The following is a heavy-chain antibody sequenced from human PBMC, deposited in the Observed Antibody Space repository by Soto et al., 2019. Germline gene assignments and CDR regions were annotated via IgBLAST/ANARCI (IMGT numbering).Heavy chain of an antibody. D-gene: IGHD6-6*01. CDR2: IYYSGST. V-gene: IGHV4-39*02. Sequence: LSLTCIVSGGSISSSSYYWVWIRQPPGKGLEWIGSIYYSGSTYYNPSLKSRVTISVDTSKNQFSLKLSSLTAAATAVFYCARDRARNWFDPWGQGTLVTVSS. CDR1: GGSISSSSYY. CDR3: ARDRARNWFDP. J-gene: IGHJ5*02.